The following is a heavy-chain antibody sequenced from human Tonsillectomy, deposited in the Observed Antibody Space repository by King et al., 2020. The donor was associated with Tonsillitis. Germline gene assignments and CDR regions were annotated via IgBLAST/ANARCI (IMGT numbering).Heavy chain of an antibody. V-gene: IGHV4-39*01. CDR2: IYYSGST. Sequence: QLQESGPGLVKPSETLSLTCTVSGGSISSSSYYWGWIRQPPGKGLEWIGSIYYSGSTYYNPSLKSRVTMSVDTSNNQFSLKLSSVTAADTAVYYCARGSGLGIYYFDSGGQGPLVTVSS. J-gene: IGHJ4*02. D-gene: IGHD3-22*01. CDR3: ARGSGLGIYYFDS. CDR1: GGSISSSSYY.